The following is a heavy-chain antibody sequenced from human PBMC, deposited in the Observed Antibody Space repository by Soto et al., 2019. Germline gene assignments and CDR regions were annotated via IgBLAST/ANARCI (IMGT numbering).Heavy chain of an antibody. CDR3: ATGGSGYFRY. J-gene: IGHJ4*02. CDR1: GFTFSTYW. D-gene: IGHD3-22*01. V-gene: IGHV3-74*01. Sequence: EVQLVESGGGLVQPGGSLRLSSAASGFTFSTYWMHWVRQAPGKGLEWVSRIKTDGSYTNYADSVKGRFTISRDNAKNTLFLQMDSLGAEDTAVYLCATGGSGYFRYWGQGTLVTVSS. CDR2: IKTDGSYT.